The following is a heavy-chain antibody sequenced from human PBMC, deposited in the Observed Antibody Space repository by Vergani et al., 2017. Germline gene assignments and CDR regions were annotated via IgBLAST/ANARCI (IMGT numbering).Heavy chain of an antibody. D-gene: IGHD3-16*01. CDR1: GGSISSYY. CDR2: IYYSVST. V-gene: IGHV4-59*01. J-gene: IGHJ5*02. CDR3: AIVGGDGWFDP. Sequence: QVQLQESGPGLVKPSETLSLTCTVSGGSISSYYWSWIRQPPGKGLEWIGYIYYSVSTNYNPSLKSRVTISVDTSKNQFSLKLSSVTAADTAVYYCAIVGGDGWFDPWGQGTLVTVSS.